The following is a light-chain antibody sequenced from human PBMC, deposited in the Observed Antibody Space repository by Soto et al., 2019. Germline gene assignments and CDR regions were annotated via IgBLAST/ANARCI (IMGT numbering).Light chain of an antibody. CDR2: GNS. Sequence: QAVVTQPPSVSGAPGQRVTISCTGGNSNIGAGFDVHWYQQFPGTAPKLLIYGNSNRPSGVPDRFSGSKSGTSASLAITGLQAEDEADYYCQSYDSSLSGVVFGGGTKVTVL. CDR1: NSNIGAGFD. CDR3: QSYDSSLSGVV. V-gene: IGLV1-40*01. J-gene: IGLJ2*01.